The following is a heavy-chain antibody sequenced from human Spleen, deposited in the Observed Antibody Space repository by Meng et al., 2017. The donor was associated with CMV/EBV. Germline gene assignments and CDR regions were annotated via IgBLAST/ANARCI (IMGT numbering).Heavy chain of an antibody. CDR1: GFTVSSNY. V-gene: IGHV3-53*01. CDR3: ARGEVDDFWSGYLI. D-gene: IGHD3-3*01. CDR2: IYSGGST. J-gene: IGHJ3*02. Sequence: GESLKISCAASGFTVSSNYMSWVRQAPGKGLEWVSVIYSGGSTYYADSVKGRFTISRDNSKNTLYLQLSSLRAEDTAVYFCARGEVDDFWSGYLIWGQGTMVTVSS.